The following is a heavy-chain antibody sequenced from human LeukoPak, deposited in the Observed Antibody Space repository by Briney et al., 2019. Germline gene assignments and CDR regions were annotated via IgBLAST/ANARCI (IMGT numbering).Heavy chain of an antibody. CDR3: ARDLCLPYCGTTSCPAVDY. V-gene: IGHV3-30*04. Sequence: GGSLRLSCAASGFTFSKYAVHWVRQAPGKGLEWVAVISYDGRKKYYADSVKGRFTLFRDNSKNTLYLQMNSLRAEDTAVYYCARDLCLPYCGTTSCPAVDYWGQGTLVTVSS. CDR1: GFTFSKYA. D-gene: IGHD2-2*01. CDR2: ISYDGRKK. J-gene: IGHJ4*02.